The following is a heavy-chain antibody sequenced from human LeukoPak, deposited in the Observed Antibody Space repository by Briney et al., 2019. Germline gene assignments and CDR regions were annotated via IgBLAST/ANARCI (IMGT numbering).Heavy chain of an antibody. CDR1: GFTFDDYA. CDR2: ISWDGGST. J-gene: IGHJ4*02. Sequence: PGGSLRLSCAASGFTFDDYAMHWVRQAPGKGLEWVSLISWDGGSTYYADSVKGRFTISRDNSKNSLYLQMNSLRAEDTALYYCAKATIRWVATIHHFDYWGQGTLVTVSS. D-gene: IGHD5-24*01. CDR3: AKATIRWVATIHHFDY. V-gene: IGHV3-43D*03.